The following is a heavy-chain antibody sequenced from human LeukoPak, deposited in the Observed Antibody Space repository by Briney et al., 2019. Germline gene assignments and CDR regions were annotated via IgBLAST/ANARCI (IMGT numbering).Heavy chain of an antibody. V-gene: IGHV3-21*01. D-gene: IGHD6-13*01. CDR3: ARTPSSIAAP. CDR1: GFTFSSYS. Sequence: GGSLRLSCAASGFTFSSYSMNWVRQAPGKGLEWVSSISSSGSYIYYADSVKGRFTISRDNAKNSLYLQMNSLRAEDTAVYYCARTPSSIAAPWGQGTLVTVSS. CDR2: ISSSGSYI. J-gene: IGHJ4*02.